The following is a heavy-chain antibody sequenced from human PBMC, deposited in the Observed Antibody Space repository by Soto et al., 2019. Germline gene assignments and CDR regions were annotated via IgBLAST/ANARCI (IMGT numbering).Heavy chain of an antibody. CDR2: SRNKAKRYTT. Sequence: GSLRLSCAASGFTFSDHYMDWVRQAPGKGLEWVGRSRNKAKRYTTEYAASVKGRFTISRDDSKNSLYLQMNSLKTEDTAVYYCGRISAAASNAFDIWGQGTMVTVSS. CDR1: GFTFSDHY. J-gene: IGHJ3*02. D-gene: IGHD6-13*01. CDR3: GRISAAASNAFDI. V-gene: IGHV3-72*01.